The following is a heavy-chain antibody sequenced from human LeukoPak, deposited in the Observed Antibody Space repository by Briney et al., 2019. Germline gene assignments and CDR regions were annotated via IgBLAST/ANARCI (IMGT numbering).Heavy chain of an antibody. CDR1: GFTFSSYW. J-gene: IGHJ4*02. CDR3: ARAELEYYDFWSGYCFFFDY. CDR2: IKQDGSEK. V-gene: IGHV3-7*04. Sequence: GGSLRLSCAASGFTFSSYWMSWVRQAPGKGLEWVANIKQDGSEKYYVDSVKGRFTISRDNAKNSLCLQMNSLRAEDTAVYYCARAELEYYDFWSGYCFFFDYWGQGTLVTVSS. D-gene: IGHD3-3*01.